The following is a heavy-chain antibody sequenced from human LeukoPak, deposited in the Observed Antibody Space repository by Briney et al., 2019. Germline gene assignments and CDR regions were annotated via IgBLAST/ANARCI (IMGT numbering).Heavy chain of an antibody. CDR1: GFSISTYG. V-gene: IGHV3-33*01. Sequence: GGSLRLPCAASGFSISTYGMHWVRQAPGKGLEWVAVLWYDGVNTCYADSVKGRFTISRDNSKNTLYLHMNSLRAEDAAVYYCARAQDSSSWYLDSWGQGTLVTVSS. J-gene: IGHJ4*02. CDR3: ARAQDSSSWYLDS. D-gene: IGHD6-13*01. CDR2: LWYDGVNT.